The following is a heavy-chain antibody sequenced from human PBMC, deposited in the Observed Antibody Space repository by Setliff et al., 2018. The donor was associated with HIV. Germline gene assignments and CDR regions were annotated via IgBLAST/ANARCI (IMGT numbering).Heavy chain of an antibody. D-gene: IGHD3-10*01. Sequence: PSETLSPTCTVPGGSISSYYWGWIRQPPGKGLEWMGSIYYTGNTYNKPSLKSRVTISVDTSKNQFSLKLNSVTAADTAVYYCARHGDSSGWFGAVYYGIDAWGQGTTVTVSS. CDR2: IYYTGNT. CDR1: GGSISSYY. J-gene: IGHJ6*02. V-gene: IGHV4-39*01. CDR3: ARHGDSSGWFGAVYYGIDA.